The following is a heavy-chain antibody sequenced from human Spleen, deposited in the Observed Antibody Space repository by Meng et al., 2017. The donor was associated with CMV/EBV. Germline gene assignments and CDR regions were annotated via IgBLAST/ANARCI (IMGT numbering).Heavy chain of an antibody. V-gene: IGHV3-7*01. CDR1: GFTFSSYW. CDR3: ARGGQLWLGGGDY. Sequence: GESLKISCAASGFTFSSYWMSWVRQAPGKGLEWVANIKQDGSEKYYVDSVKGRFTISRDNAKNSLYLQMNSLRAEDTAVYYCARGGQLWLGGGDYWGQGTPVTVSS. J-gene: IGHJ4*02. D-gene: IGHD3-10*01. CDR2: IKQDGSEK.